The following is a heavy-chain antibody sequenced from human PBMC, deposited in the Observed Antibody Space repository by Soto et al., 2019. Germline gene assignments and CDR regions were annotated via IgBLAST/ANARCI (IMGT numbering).Heavy chain of an antibody. CDR2: IYSGGST. J-gene: IGHJ3*02. D-gene: IGHD3-3*01. CDR3: ARVLRFLEFDAFDI. Sequence: GSLRLSCAASRFTVASNYMNWVRQAPGKGLEWVSVIYSGGSTYYSDSVKGRFTVYRDNSKNTLYLQMNSLRAEDTAVYYCARVLRFLEFDAFDIWGQGTMVTVSS. V-gene: IGHV3-66*01. CDR1: RFTVASNY.